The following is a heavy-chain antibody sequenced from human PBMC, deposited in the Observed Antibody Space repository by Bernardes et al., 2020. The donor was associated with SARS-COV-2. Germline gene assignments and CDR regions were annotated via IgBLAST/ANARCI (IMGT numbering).Heavy chain of an antibody. CDR2: IYSSGSS. CDR1: GASISSTNYY. Sequence: SETLSLTCTVSGASISSTNYYWGWLLHPPGKGLEWIGSIYSSGSSYYNPSLQSRVRGSVDTSKNQFSLKLSSVTAADTAVYYCTRGVEISGEVVLYYYGLDVWGQGTTVTVSS. V-gene: IGHV4-39*01. CDR3: TRGVEISGEVVLYYYGLDV. D-gene: IGHD2-21*01. J-gene: IGHJ6*02.